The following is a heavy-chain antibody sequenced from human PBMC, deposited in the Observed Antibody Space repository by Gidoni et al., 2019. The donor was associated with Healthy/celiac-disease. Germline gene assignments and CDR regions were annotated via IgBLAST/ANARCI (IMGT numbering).Heavy chain of an antibody. CDR2: IYYSGST. V-gene: IGHV4-39*01. CDR3: ARRIAAAWGFDWYFDL. CDR1: GGSISSSSYY. J-gene: IGHJ2*01. Sequence: QLQLQESGPGLVKPSETLSLTCTVSGGSISSSSYYWGWIRQPPGKGLEWIGSIYYSGSTYYNPSLKSRVTISVDTSKNQFSLKLSSVTAADTAVYYCARRIAAAWGFDWYFDLWGRGTLVTVSS. D-gene: IGHD6-13*01.